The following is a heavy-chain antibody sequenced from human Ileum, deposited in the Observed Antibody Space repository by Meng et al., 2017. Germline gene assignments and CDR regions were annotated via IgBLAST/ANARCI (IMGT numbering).Heavy chain of an antibody. CDR1: GFDFKSYG. J-gene: IGHJ4*01. CDR2: LSWNSNDA. V-gene: IGHV3-20*04. CDR3: AKRGGNNYHFDY. Sequence: GGSLRLSCAASGFDFKSYGMSWVRQAPGKGLEWGSGLSWNSNDAGYADSVKGRFTISRDNAKNSLYLQMTSLRAEDTAFYYCAKRGGNNYHFDYWGHGTLATVSS. D-gene: IGHD5-24*01.